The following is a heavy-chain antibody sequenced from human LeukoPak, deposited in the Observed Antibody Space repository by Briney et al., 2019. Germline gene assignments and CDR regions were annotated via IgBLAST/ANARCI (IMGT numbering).Heavy chain of an antibody. CDR3: ARGLRFLEWLEGNLDY. CDR2: INWNGGST. Sequence: RPGGFLRLSCAASGFTFDDYGMSWVRQAPGRGLEWVSGINWNGGSTGYADSVKGRFTISRDNAKNSLYLQMNSLRAEDTALYYCARGLRFLEWLEGNLDYWGQGTLVTVSS. D-gene: IGHD3-3*01. J-gene: IGHJ4*02. CDR1: GFTFDDYG. V-gene: IGHV3-20*04.